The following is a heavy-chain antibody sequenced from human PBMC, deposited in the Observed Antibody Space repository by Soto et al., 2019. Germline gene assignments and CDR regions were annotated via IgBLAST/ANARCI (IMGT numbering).Heavy chain of an antibody. J-gene: IGHJ5*02. D-gene: IGHD6-19*01. CDR3: ARGRYRSGWYGWFDP. CDR1: GGSISSGGYY. CDR2: IYYSGST. Sequence: SETLSLTCTVSGGSISSGGYYWSWIRQHPGKGLEWIGYIYYSGSTYYNPSLKSRVTISVDTSKNQFSLKLSSVTAADTAVYYCARGRYRSGWYGWFDPWGQGTLVTVSS. V-gene: IGHV4-31*03.